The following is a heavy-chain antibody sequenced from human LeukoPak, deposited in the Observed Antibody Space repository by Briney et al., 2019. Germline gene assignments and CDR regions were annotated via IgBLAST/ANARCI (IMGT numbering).Heavy chain of an antibody. Sequence: ASVKVSCKASGYTFTSYGISWVRQAPGQGLEWMGWISAYNGNTNYAQKLQGRVTMTTDTSTSTAYMELRSLRSDYTAVYYCARVLWDIVVVPAAGGSYYFDYWGQGTLVTVSS. V-gene: IGHV1-18*01. D-gene: IGHD2-2*01. CDR2: ISAYNGNT. J-gene: IGHJ4*02. CDR3: ARVLWDIVVVPAAGGSYYFDY. CDR1: GYTFTSYG.